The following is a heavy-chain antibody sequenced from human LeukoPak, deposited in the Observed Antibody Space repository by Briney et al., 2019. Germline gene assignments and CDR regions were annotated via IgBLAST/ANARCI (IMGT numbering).Heavy chain of an antibody. CDR3: ARNVLRYFDWGLDV. CDR2: IYHTGKT. CDR1: RGSITSTDHY. J-gene: IGHJ3*01. Sequence: SETLSLTCTVSRGSITSTDHYWAWIRQPPGKALEWIGSIYHTGKTFYSPSLKSRLSMSIDTSKSQFSLSLRSATAADTALYYCARNVLRYFDWGLDVWGQGIMVTVSS. D-gene: IGHD3-9*01. V-gene: IGHV4-39*07.